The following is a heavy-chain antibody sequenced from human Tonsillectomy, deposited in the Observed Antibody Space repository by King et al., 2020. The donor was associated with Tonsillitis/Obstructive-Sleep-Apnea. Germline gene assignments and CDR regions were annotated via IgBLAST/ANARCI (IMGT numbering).Heavy chain of an antibody. CDR2: SAYSVST. Sequence: VQLQESGPRLVKPSGTLSLTRAVSGGPISSSNLWSWGRQPPGKGLEWIGESAYSVSTNLNPALKMRVTISLDKSNNQFSLKLSSVTAADTALYYCARAGDWGKAFDIWGQGTMVTVSS. CDR1: GGPISSSNL. V-gene: IGHV4-4*02. CDR3: ARAGDWGKAFDI. J-gene: IGHJ3*02. D-gene: IGHD7-27*01.